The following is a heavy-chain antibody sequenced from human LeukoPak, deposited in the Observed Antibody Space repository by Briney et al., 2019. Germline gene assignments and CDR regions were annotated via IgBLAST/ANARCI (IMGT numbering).Heavy chain of an antibody. J-gene: IGHJ6*03. CDR2: ISGSGGST. V-gene: IGHV3-23*01. CDR1: GLTFSSYA. CDR3: AKVRDYYYYMDV. Sequence: GGSLRLSCAASGLTFSSYAMSWVRQAPGRGQEWVSAISGSGGSTYYADSVKGRFTISRDNSKNTLYLQMNSLRAEDTAVYYCAKVRDYYYYMDVWGKGTTVTVSS.